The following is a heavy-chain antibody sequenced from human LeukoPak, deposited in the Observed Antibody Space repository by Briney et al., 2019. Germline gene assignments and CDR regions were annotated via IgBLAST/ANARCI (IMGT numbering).Heavy chain of an antibody. D-gene: IGHD6-19*01. V-gene: IGHV4-39*07. CDR3: ARVAQKLERIVVAGTSEWRANWFFDL. CDR2: VYYTGST. CDR1: DGSINTISDY. J-gene: IGHJ2*01. Sequence: SETLSLTCSVSDGSINTISDYWGWVRQPPGKGLEWIGSVYYTGSTYYNAPFKSRVTISIDTSKNQFSLKLRSVTAADTAVYYCARVAQKLERIVVAGTSEWRANWFFDLWGRGTLVTVSS.